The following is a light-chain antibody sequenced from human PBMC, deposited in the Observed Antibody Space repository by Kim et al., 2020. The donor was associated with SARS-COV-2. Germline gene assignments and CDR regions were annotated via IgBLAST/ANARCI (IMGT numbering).Light chain of an antibody. CDR3: CSYAGSIKV. CDR1: SRDVGSYNY. Sequence: PGQSITISCTGTSRDVGSYNYVSWYQHNPGKAPKLMISDVSKRPSGVSNRFSGSKSGNTASLTISGLQAEDEADYYCCSYAGSIKVFGGGTQLTVL. V-gene: IGLV2-23*02. CDR2: DVS. J-gene: IGLJ3*02.